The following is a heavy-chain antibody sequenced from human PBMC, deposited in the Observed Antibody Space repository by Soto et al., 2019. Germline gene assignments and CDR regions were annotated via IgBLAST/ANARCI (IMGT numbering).Heavy chain of an antibody. CDR3: AKQGRNYGSGIYFSYYYYCMDV. Sequence: PGGSLRLSCAASGFTFSSYAMSWVRQAPGKGLEWVSAISGSGGSTYYADSVKGRFTISRDNSKNTLYLQMNSLRAEDTAVYYCAKQGRNYGSGIYFSYYYYCMDVRGQGTTVTVSS. V-gene: IGHV3-23*01. J-gene: IGHJ6*02. D-gene: IGHD3-10*01. CDR1: GFTFSSYA. CDR2: ISGSGGST.